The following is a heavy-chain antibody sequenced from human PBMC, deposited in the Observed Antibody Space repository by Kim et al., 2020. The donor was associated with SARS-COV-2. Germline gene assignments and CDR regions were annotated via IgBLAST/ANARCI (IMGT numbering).Heavy chain of an antibody. V-gene: IGHV3-23*01. CDR2: ISGSGGST. CDR1: GFTFSSYA. D-gene: IGHD3-22*01. J-gene: IGHJ4*02. CDR3: AKDQGLGYYDSKGYPHY. Sequence: GGSLRLSCAASGFTFSSYAMSWVRQAPGKGLEWVSAISGSGGSTYYADSVKGRFTISRDNSKNTLYLQMNSLRAEDTAVYYCAKDQGLGYYDSKGYPHYWGQGTLVTVSS.